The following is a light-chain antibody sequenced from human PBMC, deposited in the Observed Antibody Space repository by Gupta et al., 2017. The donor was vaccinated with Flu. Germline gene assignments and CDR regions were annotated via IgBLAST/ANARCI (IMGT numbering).Light chain of an antibody. CDR2: CAS. Sequence: ELVMTQSPATLSVSPGERATLSCRASQSVSSNLAWYQQKPGQAPRLLIYCASTRATGIPARFSGSGSGTEFTLTISSLQSEDFAVYYCQQYNNWVWTFGQGTKVEIK. J-gene: IGKJ1*01. V-gene: IGKV3-15*01. CDR3: QQYNNWVWT. CDR1: QSVSSN.